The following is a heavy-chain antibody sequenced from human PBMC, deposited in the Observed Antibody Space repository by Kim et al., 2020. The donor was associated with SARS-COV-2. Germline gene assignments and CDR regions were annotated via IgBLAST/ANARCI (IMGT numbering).Heavy chain of an antibody. CDR2: ISYDGSNK. CDR3: AKDQVTTVTTMGYYYGMDV. Sequence: GGSLRLSCAASGFTFSSYGMHWVRQAPGKGLEWVAVISYDGSNKYYADSVKGRFTISRDNSKNTLYLQMNSLRAEDTAVYYCAKDQVTTVTTMGYYYGMDVWGQGTTVTVSS. D-gene: IGHD4-17*01. J-gene: IGHJ6*02. CDR1: GFTFSSYG. V-gene: IGHV3-30*18.